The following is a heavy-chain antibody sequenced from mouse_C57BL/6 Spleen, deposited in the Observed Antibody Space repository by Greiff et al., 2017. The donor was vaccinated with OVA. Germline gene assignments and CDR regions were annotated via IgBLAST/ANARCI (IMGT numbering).Heavy chain of an antibody. V-gene: IGHV1-42*01. CDR1: GYSYTGYY. J-gene: IGHJ4*01. CDR2: INPSTGGT. Sequence: DVHLVESGPELVKPGASVKISCKASGYSYTGYYMNWVKQSPEKSLEWIGEINPSTGGTTYNQKFKAKATLTVDKSSSTAYMQLKSLTSEDSAVYYCARRTPAMDYWGQGTSVTVSS. CDR3: ARRTPAMDY.